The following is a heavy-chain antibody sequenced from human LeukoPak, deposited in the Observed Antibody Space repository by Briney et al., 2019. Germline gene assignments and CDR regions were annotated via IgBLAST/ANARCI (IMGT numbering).Heavy chain of an antibody. CDR3: ARGRGGFDY. J-gene: IGHJ4*02. CDR1: GFTFSNAW. CDR2: ISSSSSYI. V-gene: IGHV3-21*01. Sequence: GGTLRLSCAASGFTFSNAWMSWVRQAPGKGLEWVSSISSSSSYIYYADSVKGRFTISRDNAKNSLYLQMNSLRAEDTAVYYCARGRGGFDYWGQGTLVTVSS. D-gene: IGHD3-16*01.